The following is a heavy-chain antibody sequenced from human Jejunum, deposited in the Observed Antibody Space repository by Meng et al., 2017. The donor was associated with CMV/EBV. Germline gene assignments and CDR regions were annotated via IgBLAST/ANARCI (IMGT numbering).Heavy chain of an antibody. J-gene: IGHJ4*02. CDR1: GYTFTTYG. V-gene: IGHV1-18*01. Sequence: QVQLVQSGAEVKKPGASVKVSCKTSGYTFTTYGISWVRQAPGQGLEWVGWSSTSNGNTHYAQKVQDRVTMTTDTSTSTAYMELRSLTSDDTAVYYCVRDFWSDFYAYWGQGTLVTASS. CDR2: SSTSNGNT. D-gene: IGHD3-3*01. CDR3: VRDFWSDFYAY.